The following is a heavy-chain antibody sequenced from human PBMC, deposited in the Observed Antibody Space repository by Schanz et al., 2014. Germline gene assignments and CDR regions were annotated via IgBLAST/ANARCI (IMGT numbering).Heavy chain of an antibody. CDR3: ARGIGGYGANNYFDY. CDR1: GYTFTTYA. J-gene: IGHJ4*02. CDR2: INTGSGDT. Sequence: QVQLVQSGAEAKKPGASVRVSCKASGYTFTTYAMSWVRQAPGQRLEWMGWINTGSGDTKYSQNFQGRVTITRDTSASTAYMELSSLRSEDAAVYSCARGIGGYGANNYFDYWGQGTLVTVSS. D-gene: IGHD5-12*01. V-gene: IGHV1-3*04.